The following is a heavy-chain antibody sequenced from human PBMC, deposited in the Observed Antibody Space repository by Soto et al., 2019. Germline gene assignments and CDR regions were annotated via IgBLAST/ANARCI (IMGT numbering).Heavy chain of an antibody. D-gene: IGHD4-17*01. CDR1: GYTFTSYG. CDR3: AREVNSLYGDYDRYFDY. J-gene: IGHJ4*02. V-gene: IGHV1-18*01. Sequence: QVQLVQSGAEVKKPGASVKVSCKASGYTFTSYGISWVRQAPGQGLEWMGWISAYNGNTNYAQKLQGRATMTTDTSTSTAYMELRSLRSDDTAVYYCAREVNSLYGDYDRYFDYWGQGTLVTVSS. CDR2: ISAYNGNT.